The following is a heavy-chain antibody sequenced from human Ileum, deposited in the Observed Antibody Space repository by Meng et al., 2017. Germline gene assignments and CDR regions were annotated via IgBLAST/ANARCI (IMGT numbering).Heavy chain of an antibody. CDR3: ARGPPSIFCGGGLCLSSGI. CDR1: GFTFSTSI. D-gene: IGHD2-21*01. CDR2: IGTVGDT. J-gene: IGHJ3*02. V-gene: IGHV3-23*01. Sequence: GESLKISCAASGFTFSTSIMNWVRQAPGKGLEWVSTIGTVGDTLYADSVRGRFTISRDDSKNTLFLHMNNLRTEDTAMYYCARGPPSIFCGGGLCLSSGIWGQGTMVTVSS.